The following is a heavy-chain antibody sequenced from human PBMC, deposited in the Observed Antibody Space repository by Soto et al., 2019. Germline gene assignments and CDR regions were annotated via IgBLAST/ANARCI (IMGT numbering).Heavy chain of an antibody. D-gene: IGHD2-21*01. CDR2: MNPNSGNT. J-gene: IGHJ5*01. V-gene: IGHV1-8*01. CDR3: ARSDVSIFNWLDS. CDR1: GYTFATYD. Sequence: QVQLVQSGAEVKTPGASVKVSCKASGYTFATYDINWVRQAPGQGLEWMGWMNPNSGNTGYAQKCQGRLTMTGDTALSIAHMELSSMRNEDSAVYYCARSDVSIFNWLDSWGQGTLVTVSA.